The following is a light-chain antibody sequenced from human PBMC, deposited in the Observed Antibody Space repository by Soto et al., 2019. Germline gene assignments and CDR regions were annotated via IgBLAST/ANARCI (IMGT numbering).Light chain of an antibody. CDR3: QHGYT. CDR2: SAT. V-gene: IGKV3-20*01. Sequence: VLTQSPVTLSLSPGERATLSCWASQSISNTYFAWYQKRPGQAPRLLIYSATVRATGVPERFSGTGAGMDFTITIRGLEPADFDVYYCQHGYTFGQGTKVEIK. J-gene: IGKJ2*01. CDR1: QSISNTY.